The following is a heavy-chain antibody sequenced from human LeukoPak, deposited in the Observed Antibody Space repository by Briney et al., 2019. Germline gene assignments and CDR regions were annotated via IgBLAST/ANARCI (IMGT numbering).Heavy chain of an antibody. J-gene: IGHJ3*02. D-gene: IGHD3-22*01. V-gene: IGHV1-2*04. Sequence: GASVKVSCKASGYTFTGYYMHWVRQAPGQGLEWMGWINPNSGGTNYAQKFQGWVTMTRDTSISTAYMELSRLRSDDTAVYYCARARSYYYDSSGYQDAFDIWGQGTMVTVSS. CDR1: GYTFTGYY. CDR2: INPNSGGT. CDR3: ARARSYYYDSSGYQDAFDI.